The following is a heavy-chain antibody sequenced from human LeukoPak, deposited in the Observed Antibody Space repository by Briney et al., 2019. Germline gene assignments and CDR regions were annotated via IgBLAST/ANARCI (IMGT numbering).Heavy chain of an antibody. CDR2: IRYDGSND. CDR3: AKDLFTEWLPMDV. V-gene: IGHV3-30*02. CDR1: GFTFSTYG. J-gene: IGHJ6*03. D-gene: IGHD3-3*01. Sequence: GGSLRLSCAASGFTFSTYGMHWVRQAPGKGLEWVAFIRYDGSNDYYADSVRGRYSISRDNSKNTLYLQMSSLTPEDTAVYYCAKDLFTEWLPMDVCGKGTTVTVSS.